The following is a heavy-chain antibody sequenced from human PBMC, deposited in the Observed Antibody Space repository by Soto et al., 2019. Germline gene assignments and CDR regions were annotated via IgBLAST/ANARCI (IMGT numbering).Heavy chain of an antibody. D-gene: IGHD3-16*01. CDR3: ARDPWAADY. CDR2: IYSGGST. J-gene: IGHJ4*02. CDR1: GFTVSTKY. Sequence: EVQLVESGGGLVQPGGSLRLSCAASGFTVSTKYMSWVRQAPGKGLEWVSVIYSGGSTFYADCLRDRFTISRDNSKNTVNLQMNSLRAEDTAVYYCARDPWAADYWGQGTLVTVSS. V-gene: IGHV3-66*01.